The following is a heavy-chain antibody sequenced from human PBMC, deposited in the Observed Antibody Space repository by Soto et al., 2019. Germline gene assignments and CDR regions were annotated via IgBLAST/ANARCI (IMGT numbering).Heavy chain of an antibody. CDR2: IIPIFGTA. CDR1: GYTFTGYY. CDR3: ARRGLQTNWFDP. J-gene: IGHJ5*02. D-gene: IGHD4-4*01. V-gene: IGHV1-69*01. Sequence: QVQLVQSGAEVKKPGASVKVSCKASGYTFTGYYMHWVRQAPGQGLEWMGGIIPIFGTANYAQKFQGRVTITADESTSTAYMELSSLRSEDTAVYYCARRGLQTNWFDPWGQGTLVTVSS.